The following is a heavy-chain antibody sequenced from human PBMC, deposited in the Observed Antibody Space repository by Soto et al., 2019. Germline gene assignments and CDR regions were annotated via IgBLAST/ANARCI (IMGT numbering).Heavy chain of an antibody. CDR3: AREDNYSSSTRCYDYYYYLDV. J-gene: IGHJ6*03. CDR1: GCNFISYG. D-gene: IGHD2-2*01. CDR2: IWYDGSNK. V-gene: IGHV3-33*01. Sequence: SLRLSWAASGCNFISYGMHWVLQAPGKGLEWVAVIWYDGSNKYYADSVKCRFTISRANYKNTLYLQTNSLRAEAPAVYYCAREDNYSSSTRCYDYYYYLDVWGKGTPVTVSS.